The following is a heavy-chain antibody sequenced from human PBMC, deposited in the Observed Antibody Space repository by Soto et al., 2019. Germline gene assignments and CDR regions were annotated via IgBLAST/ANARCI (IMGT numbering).Heavy chain of an antibody. CDR3: ARGSGLRYFDWLPPPGYYYGMDV. D-gene: IGHD3-9*01. Sequence: RASVKVSCKASGYTFTSYDINWVRQATGQGLEWMGWMNPNSGNTGYAQKFQGRVTMTRNTSISTAYMELSSLRSEDTAVYYCARGSGLRYFDWLPPPGYYYGMDVRGHGTKVTSP. CDR1: GYTFTSYD. V-gene: IGHV1-8*01. J-gene: IGHJ6*02. CDR2: MNPNSGNT.